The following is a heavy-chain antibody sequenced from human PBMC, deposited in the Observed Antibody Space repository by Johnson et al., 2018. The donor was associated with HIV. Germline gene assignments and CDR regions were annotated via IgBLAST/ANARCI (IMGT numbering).Heavy chain of an antibody. V-gene: IGHV3-30*04. CDR2: VPYDGSYK. CDR3: ATHVTYYRDTLTDDAFDF. Sequence: VQLVESGGGVVQPGRSLRLSCAASAFTFSSYAMHWVRQAPGKGLEWVAFVPYDGSYKYYADSVKGRFTISRDSSKNTLYLQISNLRVEDTAVYYCATHVTYYRDTLTDDAFDFWGPGTTVTVS. D-gene: IGHD3-10*01. J-gene: IGHJ3*01. CDR1: AFTFSSYA.